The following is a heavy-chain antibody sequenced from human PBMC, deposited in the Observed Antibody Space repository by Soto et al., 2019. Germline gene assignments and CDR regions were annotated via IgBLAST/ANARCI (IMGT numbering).Heavy chain of an antibody. CDR3: AKFRGPSYSYYSMDV. CDR2: ISGSGRTT. CDR1: GFTFGSYA. V-gene: IGHV3-23*01. D-gene: IGHD3-16*01. J-gene: IGHJ6*03. Sequence: EVQLLESGGGLVQPGGSLRLSCAASGFTFGSYAMNWLRQAPGRGLECVSFISGSGRTTYYADSVKGRFTVSRANSKNTLYLQMNSLRAEDTALYYCAKFRGPSYSYYSMDVWGKGTTVTVSS.